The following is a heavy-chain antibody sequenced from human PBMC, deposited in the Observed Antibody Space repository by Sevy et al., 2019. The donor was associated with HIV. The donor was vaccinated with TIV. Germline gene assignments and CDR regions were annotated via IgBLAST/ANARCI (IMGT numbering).Heavy chain of an antibody. CDR3: ARENYDSYYGMDV. Sequence: GGSLRLSCAASGFTFSSYAMHWVRQAPGKGLEWVAVISYDGSNKYYGDSVKGRFTISRDNSKNTLYLQMNNLRAEDTAMYYCARENYDSYYGMDVWGQGTTVTVSS. V-gene: IGHV3-30*04. J-gene: IGHJ6*02. CDR2: ISYDGSNK. CDR1: GFTFSSYA.